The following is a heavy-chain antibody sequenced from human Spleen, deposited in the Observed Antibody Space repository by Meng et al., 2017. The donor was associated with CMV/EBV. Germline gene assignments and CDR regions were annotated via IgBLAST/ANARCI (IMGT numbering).Heavy chain of an antibody. CDR3: ARVGGYCSSTGCNRYYYHGMDV. D-gene: IGHD2-2*01. CDR2: SHYSVTT. CDR1: GGSNSSYY. J-gene: IGHJ6*02. V-gene: IGHV4-59*01. Sequence: SETLSLTRTVSGGSNSSYYWSWIRQPPGKGLEWIGYSHYSVTTNYNPSLKSRVTISVDTSKNQFSLKLRSVTAADTAVYYCARVGGYCSSTGCNRYYYHGMDVWGQGTTVTVSS.